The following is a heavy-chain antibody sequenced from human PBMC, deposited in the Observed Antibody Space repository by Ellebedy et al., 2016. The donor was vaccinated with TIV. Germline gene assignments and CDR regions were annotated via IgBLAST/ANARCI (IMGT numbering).Heavy chain of an antibody. Sequence: LSLTCAASGFTFSDYYMSWIRQAPGKGLEWVSYISSSSSTIYYADSVKGRFTISRDNAKNSLYLQMNSLIAEDTAVYYCARSWGGLIAARPTFDYWGQGTLVTVSS. CDR1: GFTFSDYY. D-gene: IGHD6-6*01. CDR2: ISSSSSTI. CDR3: ARSWGGLIAARPTFDY. V-gene: IGHV3-11*04. J-gene: IGHJ4*02.